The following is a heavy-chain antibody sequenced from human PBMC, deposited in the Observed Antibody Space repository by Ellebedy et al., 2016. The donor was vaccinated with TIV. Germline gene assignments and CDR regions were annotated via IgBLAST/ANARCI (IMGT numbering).Heavy chain of an antibody. Sequence: PGGSLRLSCAASGFTFSTYAMHWVRQAPGKGLEWVALISYGGNDKYYADSVKCRFTIFRDNSKNIVYLQINSLRPEDTAVFYCARYVWSYSDYYYHGMDVWGQGTTVTVSS. CDR2: ISYGGNDK. CDR1: GFTFSTYA. CDR3: ARYVWSYSDYYYHGMDV. D-gene: IGHD3-10*01. V-gene: IGHV3-30*03. J-gene: IGHJ6*02.